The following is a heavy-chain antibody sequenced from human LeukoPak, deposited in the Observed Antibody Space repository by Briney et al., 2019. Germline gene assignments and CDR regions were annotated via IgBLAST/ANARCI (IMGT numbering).Heavy chain of an antibody. CDR3: ARDFSPKSWLQFIGWFDP. J-gene: IGHJ5*02. Sequence: ASVKVSCKASGYTFTGYYMHWVRQAPGQGLEWMGWINPNSGGTNYAQKFQGRVTMTRDTSISTAYMELSRLRSDDTAVYYCARDFSPKSWLQFIGWFDPWGQGTLVTVSS. V-gene: IGHV1-2*02. CDR2: INPNSGGT. D-gene: IGHD5-24*01. CDR1: GYTFTGYY.